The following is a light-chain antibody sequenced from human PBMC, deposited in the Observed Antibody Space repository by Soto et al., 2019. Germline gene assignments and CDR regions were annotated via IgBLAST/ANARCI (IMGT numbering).Light chain of an antibody. CDR1: LSVSRN. CDR3: QQYNAWPRT. J-gene: IGKJ1*01. CDR2: DAS. Sequence: EIVMTQSPATLSVSPGERATLSCRASLSVSRNLAWYQQKPGQAPRLLIFDASTRATGIPAGFSGSGSGTEFTLNITSLQSEDFEVYYCQQYNAWPRTFGQGTKVDIK. V-gene: IGKV3-15*01.